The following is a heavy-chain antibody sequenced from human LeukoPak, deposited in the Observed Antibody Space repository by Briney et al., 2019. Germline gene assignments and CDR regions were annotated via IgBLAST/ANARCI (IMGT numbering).Heavy chain of an antibody. J-gene: IGHJ4*02. CDR1: GFTFSSYA. CDR3: AKASELGRGYFDY. V-gene: IGHV3-23*01. D-gene: IGHD7-27*01. Sequence: PGGSLRLSCAASGFTFSSYAMSWVRQAPGKGLEWVSVISGSGGSTYYADSVKGRFTISRDNSKNTLYLQMNSLRAEDTAVYYCAKASELGRGYFDYWGQGTLVTVSS. CDR2: ISGSGGST.